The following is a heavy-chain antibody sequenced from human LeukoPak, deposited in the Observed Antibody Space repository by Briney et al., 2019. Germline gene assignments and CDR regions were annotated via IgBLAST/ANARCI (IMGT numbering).Heavy chain of an antibody. V-gene: IGHV3-9*01. J-gene: IGHJ4*02. CDR3: ARGLWFGDENPPYFDY. CDR1: GFTFDDYA. Sequence: PGGSLRLSCTASGFTFDDYAIHWVRQVPGKGLEWVSGISWNSGALGYAVSVKGRFTISRDNAKNALYLQMNSLRAEDTALYYCARGLWFGDENPPYFDYWGQGTLVTVSS. CDR2: ISWNSGAL. D-gene: IGHD3-10*01.